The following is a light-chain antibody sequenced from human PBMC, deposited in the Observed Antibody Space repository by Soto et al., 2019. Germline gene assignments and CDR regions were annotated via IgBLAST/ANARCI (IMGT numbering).Light chain of an antibody. J-gene: IGLJ1*01. CDR1: TSDVGAYNY. CDR3: VSFTTSKSYV. CDR2: EVS. V-gene: IGLV2-14*01. Sequence: QSVLTQPASVSGSPGQSITISCTGSTSDVGAYNYVSWYKHHPGQAPQLMIYEVSNRPSGVSNRFSGSKAGNTASLTISGLQAEDEADYYCVSFTTSKSYVFGTGTRSPS.